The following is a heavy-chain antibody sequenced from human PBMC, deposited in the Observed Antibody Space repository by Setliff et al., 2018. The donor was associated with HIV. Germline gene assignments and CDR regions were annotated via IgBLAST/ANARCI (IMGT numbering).Heavy chain of an antibody. Sequence: SVKVSCKASGGTFSSYAISWVRQTPGQGLVWMGGIIPIFGTANYAQKFQGRVTITADESTSTAYMELSSLRSEDTAVYYCARFNWGNYFDYWGQGTLVTVSS. CDR1: GGTFSSYA. V-gene: IGHV1-69*13. CDR2: IIPIFGTA. CDR3: ARFNWGNYFDY. D-gene: IGHD7-27*01. J-gene: IGHJ4*02.